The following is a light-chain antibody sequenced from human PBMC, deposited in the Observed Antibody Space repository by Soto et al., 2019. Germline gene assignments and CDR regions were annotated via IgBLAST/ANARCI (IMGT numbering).Light chain of an antibody. Sequence: QLVLTQSPSASASLGASVKLTCTLSSGHSSYAIAWHQQQPEKGPRYLMKLNSDGSHNKGDGIPDRFSGSSSGAERYLTISSVQSEDEADYYCQTWGTGVQVFGGGTKLTVL. CDR2: LNSDGSH. CDR1: SGHSSYA. V-gene: IGLV4-69*01. J-gene: IGLJ3*02. CDR3: QTWGTGVQV.